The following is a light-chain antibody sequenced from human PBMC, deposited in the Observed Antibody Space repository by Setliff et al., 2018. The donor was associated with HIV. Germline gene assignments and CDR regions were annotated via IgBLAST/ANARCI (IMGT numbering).Light chain of an antibody. CDR1: SSNIGAGYY. V-gene: IGLV1-40*01. Sequence: QSVLTQPPSVSGTPGQRVTISCTGSSSNIGAGYYVHWYQQLPGAAPKLLIYSNNNRPSGVPDRFSGSKSGTSASLAITGLQPEDEADYYCSTWDYSLSAQVFGGGTKVTVL. CDR2: SNN. CDR3: STWDYSLSAQV. J-gene: IGLJ3*02.